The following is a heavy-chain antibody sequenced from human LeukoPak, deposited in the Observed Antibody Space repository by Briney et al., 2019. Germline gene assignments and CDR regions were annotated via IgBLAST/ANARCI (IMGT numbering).Heavy chain of an antibody. CDR3: ARTLIAASPWFDP. V-gene: IGHV1-2*02. Sequence: ASVKVSCKASGYTFTGYYMHWVRQAPGQGLEWMGWINPNSGGTNYAQKFQGRVTMTRDTSISTAYMELSRLRSDDTAVYYCARTLIAASPWFDPWGQGTLVTVPS. CDR1: GYTFTGYY. J-gene: IGHJ5*02. CDR2: INPNSGGT. D-gene: IGHD6-6*01.